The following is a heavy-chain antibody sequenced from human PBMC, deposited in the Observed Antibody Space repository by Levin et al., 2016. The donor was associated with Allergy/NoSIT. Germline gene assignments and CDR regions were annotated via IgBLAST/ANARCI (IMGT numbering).Heavy chain of an antibody. CDR2: IYYSGST. D-gene: IGHD2-2*01. CDR3: ARRPGLYQLPIGDY. Sequence: WIRQPPGKGLEWIGSIYYSGSTYYNPSLKSRVTISVDTSKNQFSLKLSSVTAADTAVYYCARRPGLYQLPIGDYWGQGTLVTVSS. J-gene: IGHJ4*02. V-gene: IGHV4-39*01.